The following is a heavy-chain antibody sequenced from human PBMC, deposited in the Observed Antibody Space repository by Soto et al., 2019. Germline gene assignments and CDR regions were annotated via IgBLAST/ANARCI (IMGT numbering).Heavy chain of an antibody. V-gene: IGHV3-23*01. Sequence: EVQLSESGGDLRQPGGSLRLSCAASGFTVTNYAMTWVRQPPGKGLEWVSGISASGGLKYYADSVRGRFTVSRDNSKNILYLQMDNLRDEDTALYYCAREVGAPSGWLDPWGQGTQVTVSS. CDR2: ISASGGLK. D-gene: IGHD1-26*01. CDR1: GFTVTNYA. CDR3: AREVGAPSGWLDP. J-gene: IGHJ5*02.